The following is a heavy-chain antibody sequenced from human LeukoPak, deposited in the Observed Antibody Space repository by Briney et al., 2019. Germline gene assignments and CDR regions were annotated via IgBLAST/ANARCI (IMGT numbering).Heavy chain of an antibody. CDR2: ITPNSGGT. D-gene: IGHD6-19*01. Sequence: VASVKVSCKASGYTFSGYFLHWVRQAPGRGLEWMGWITPNSGGTNYAQKFQGRVTMTRDTSISTAYMELSRLRYDDTAVYYCAREYRSPDYWGQGTLVTVSS. J-gene: IGHJ4*02. V-gene: IGHV1-2*02. CDR1: GYTFSGYF. CDR3: AREYRSPDY.